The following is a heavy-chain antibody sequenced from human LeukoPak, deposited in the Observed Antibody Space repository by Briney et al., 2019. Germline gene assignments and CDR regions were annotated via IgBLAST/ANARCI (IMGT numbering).Heavy chain of an antibody. J-gene: IGHJ4*02. CDR2: IYAAET. CDR1: DYSISSGYGYY. V-gene: IGHV4-61*02. D-gene: IGHD5-24*01. CDR3: ARHQGWLQWEY. Sequence: SETLSLTCTVSDYSISSGYGYYWSWIRQSAGKGLEWIGRIYAAETDFNPSLKSRLTMSIDTSKNQFSLKLRSVTAADTAVYYCARHQGWLQWEYWGQGTLVTVSS.